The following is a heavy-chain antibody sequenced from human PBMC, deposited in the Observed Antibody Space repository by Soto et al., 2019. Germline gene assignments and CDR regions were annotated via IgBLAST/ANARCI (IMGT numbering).Heavy chain of an antibody. J-gene: IGHJ4*02. V-gene: IGHV1-18*01. CDR2: ISAHNGNT. D-gene: IGHD1-1*01. Sequence: QVHLVQSGAAVKKPGASVTVSCKASGYTFTSYGITWVRQAPGQGLEWMGWISAHNGNTDYAQKLQGRVIVTRDTSTSTAYMELRRLGSDDTAVYYCARGRYGDYWGQGALVNVSS. CDR1: GYTFTSYG. CDR3: ARGRYGDY.